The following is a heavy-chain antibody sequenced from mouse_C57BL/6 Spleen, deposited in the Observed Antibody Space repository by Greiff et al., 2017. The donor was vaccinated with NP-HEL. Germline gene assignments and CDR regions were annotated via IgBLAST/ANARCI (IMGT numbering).Heavy chain of an antibody. J-gene: IGHJ1*03. CDR2: ISDGGSYT. Sequence: EVQLVESGGGLVKPGGSLKLSCAASGFTFSSYAMSWVRQTPEKRLEWVATISDGGSYTYYPDNVKGRFTISRDNAKNNLYLQMSHLKSEDTAMYYCARDTLLNYGSSLWYFDVWGTGTTVTVSS. CDR3: ARDTLLNYGSSLWYFDV. D-gene: IGHD1-1*01. CDR1: GFTFSSYA. V-gene: IGHV5-4*01.